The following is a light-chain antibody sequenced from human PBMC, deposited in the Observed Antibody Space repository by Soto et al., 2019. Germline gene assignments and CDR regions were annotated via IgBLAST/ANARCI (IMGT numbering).Light chain of an antibody. CDR1: QSVSSSY. Sequence: EIVLTQSPGTLSLSPGERATLSCRASQSVSSSYLAWYQQKPGQAPRLLIYGASSRATGIPDRFSSSGSGTDFTLTISRLEPEDFAVYYCQQYGSSPQWTFGQGTKVDIK. CDR2: GAS. CDR3: QQYGSSPQWT. V-gene: IGKV3-20*01. J-gene: IGKJ1*01.